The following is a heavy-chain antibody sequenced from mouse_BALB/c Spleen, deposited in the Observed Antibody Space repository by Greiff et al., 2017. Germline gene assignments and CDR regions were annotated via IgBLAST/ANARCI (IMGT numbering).Heavy chain of an antibody. Sequence: EVKLVESGGGLVKPGGSLKLSCAASGFTFSSYTMSWVRQTPEKRLEWVATISSGGSYTYYPDSVKGRFTISRDNAKNTLYLQMSSLKSEDTAMYYCTRDDGYYYAMDYWGQGTSVTVSS. CDR2: ISSGGSYT. CDR1: GFTFSSYT. D-gene: IGHD2-3*01. V-gene: IGHV5-6-4*01. J-gene: IGHJ4*01. CDR3: TRDDGYYYAMDY.